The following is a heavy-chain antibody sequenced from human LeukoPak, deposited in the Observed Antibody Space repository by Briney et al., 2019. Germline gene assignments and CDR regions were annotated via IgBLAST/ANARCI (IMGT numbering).Heavy chain of an antibody. J-gene: IGHJ6*03. Sequence: SLRLSCAASGFSFDDYAMHWVRQAPGEGLEWVSGISWHSGRIAYADSVRGRFTISRDNAKNSLSLQMNSLRDDDTAVYYCAKDAYGGATFFYYMDVWGKGTTVIVSS. CDR1: GFSFDDYA. D-gene: IGHD2/OR15-2a*01. V-gene: IGHV3-9*01. CDR3: AKDAYGGATFFYYMDV. CDR2: ISWHSGRI.